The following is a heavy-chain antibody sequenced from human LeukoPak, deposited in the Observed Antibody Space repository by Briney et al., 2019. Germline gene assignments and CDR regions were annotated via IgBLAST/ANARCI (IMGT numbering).Heavy chain of an antibody. CDR3: ASKLTAVAGYFDY. D-gene: IGHD6-19*01. Sequence: PSGTLSLTCAVSGGSISSDHWWSWARQPPGKGLEWIGEIHHSGSTNYNPSLKSRVTISVDKLKNQFSLKMSSVTAADTAVYYCASKLTAVAGYFDYWGQGTLVTVSS. CDR1: GGSISSDHW. V-gene: IGHV4-4*02. J-gene: IGHJ4*02. CDR2: IHHSGST.